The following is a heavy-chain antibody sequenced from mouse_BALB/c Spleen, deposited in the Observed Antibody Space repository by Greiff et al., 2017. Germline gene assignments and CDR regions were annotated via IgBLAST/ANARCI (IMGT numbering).Heavy chain of an antibody. CDR2: INPSNGGT. D-gene: IGHD2-4*01. CDR3: TRLDDYDGLYAMDY. J-gene: IGHJ4*01. Sequence: QVQLQQSGAELVKPGASVKLSCKASGYTFTSYYMYWVKQRPGQGLEWIGEINPSNGGTNFNEKFKSKATLTVDKSSSTAYMQLSSLTSEDSAVYYCTRLDDYDGLYAMDYWGQGTSVTVSS. V-gene: IGHV1S81*02. CDR1: GYTFTSYY.